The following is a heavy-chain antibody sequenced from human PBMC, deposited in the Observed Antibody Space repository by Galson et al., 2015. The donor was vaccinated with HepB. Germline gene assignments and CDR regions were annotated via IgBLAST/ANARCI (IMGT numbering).Heavy chain of an antibody. Sequence: ETLSLTCAVYGGSFSGYYWSWIRHPPGKGLEGIGEINHSGSTNYNPSLKSRVTISVDTSKNQFSLKLSSVTAADTAVYYCAISFSLYGDYDAFDIWGQGTMVTVSS. V-gene: IGHV4-34*01. D-gene: IGHD4-17*01. J-gene: IGHJ3*02. CDR3: AISFSLYGDYDAFDI. CDR1: GGSFSGYY. CDR2: INHSGST.